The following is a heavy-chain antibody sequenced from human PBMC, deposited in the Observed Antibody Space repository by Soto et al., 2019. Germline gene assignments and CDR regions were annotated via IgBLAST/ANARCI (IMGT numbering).Heavy chain of an antibody. CDR3: ARPFRLLAYNWFDP. CDR1: GYTFTSYG. J-gene: IGHJ5*02. Sequence: ASVKVSCKASGYTFTSYGISWVRQAPGQGLEWMGWISAYNGNTNYAQKLQGRVTMTTDTSTSTACMELRSLRSDDTAVYYCARPFRLLAYNWFDPWGQGTLVTVSS. D-gene: IGHD2-15*01. CDR2: ISAYNGNT. V-gene: IGHV1-18*01.